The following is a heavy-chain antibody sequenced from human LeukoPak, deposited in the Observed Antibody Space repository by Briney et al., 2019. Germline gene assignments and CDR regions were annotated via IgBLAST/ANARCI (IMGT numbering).Heavy chain of an antibody. CDR3: ARVVFSSILH. D-gene: IGHD6-13*01. CDR2: IYYSGST. CDR1: GGSVSSGSYY. Sequence: SETLSLTCTVSGGSVSSGSYYWSWIRQPPGKGLEWIGYIYYSGSTNYNPSLKSRVTISVDTSKNQFSLKLSSVTAADTAVYYRARVVFSSILHWGQGTLVTVSS. J-gene: IGHJ4*02. V-gene: IGHV4-61*01.